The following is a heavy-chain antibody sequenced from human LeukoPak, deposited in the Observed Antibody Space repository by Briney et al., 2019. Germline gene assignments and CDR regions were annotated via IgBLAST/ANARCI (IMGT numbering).Heavy chain of an antibody. J-gene: IGHJ4*02. Sequence: GGSLRLSCAASGFIFSNYAMYWVRQAPGKGLEWVAVISYDGSNKHHADSVQGRFTISRDNSKNTLYLQMDSLKTEDTAMYYCTGDSGYDFPEPIFDYWGQGILVTVSS. V-gene: IGHV3-30-3*01. D-gene: IGHD5-12*01. CDR2: ISYDGSNK. CDR3: TGDSGYDFPEPIFDY. CDR1: GFIFSNYA.